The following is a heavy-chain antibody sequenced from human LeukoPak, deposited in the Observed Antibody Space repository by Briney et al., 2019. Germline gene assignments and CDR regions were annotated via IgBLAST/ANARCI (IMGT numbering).Heavy chain of an antibody. D-gene: IGHD2-2*01. CDR1: GFTFSSYG. Sequence: GRSLRLSCAASGFTFSSYGMHWVSQAPGKGLEEVAVIWYDGSIPYYADSVKGRFTISRDNSKNTLYLQMSSLRAEDTAVYYCAREGMSCSSTTCFFDYWGQGTLVTVSS. CDR3: AREGMSCSSTTCFFDY. CDR2: IWYDGSIP. J-gene: IGHJ4*02. V-gene: IGHV3-33*01.